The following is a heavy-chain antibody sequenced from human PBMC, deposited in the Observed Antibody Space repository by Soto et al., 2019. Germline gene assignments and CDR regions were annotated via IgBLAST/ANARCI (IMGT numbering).Heavy chain of an antibody. Sequence: PGESLKLSCKGSGYSFTNDWIAWVRQMPGKGLEWMGIIYPGDSDTRYSPSFQGQVTISADKSISTAYLQWSSLKASDTDIYYCARRSGYCCDYWGQGTLVTVSS. CDR2: IYPGDSDT. V-gene: IGHV5-51*01. J-gene: IGHJ4*02. CDR1: GYSFTNDW. D-gene: IGHD3-22*01. CDR3: ARRSGYCCDY.